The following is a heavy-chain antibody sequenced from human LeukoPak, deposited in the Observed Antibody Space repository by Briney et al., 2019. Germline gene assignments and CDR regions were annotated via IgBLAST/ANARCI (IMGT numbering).Heavy chain of an antibody. CDR1: GGSISSYY. V-gene: IGHV4-59*01. CDR3: ARGIAAAGIPQNWFDP. Sequence: PSETLSLTCTVSGGSISSYYWSWIRQPPGKGLEWIGYIYYSGSTNYNPSLKSRVTISVDTSKNQFSLKLSSVTAADTAVYYCARGIAAAGIPQNWFDPWGQGTLVTVSS. CDR2: IYYSGST. J-gene: IGHJ5*02. D-gene: IGHD6-13*01.